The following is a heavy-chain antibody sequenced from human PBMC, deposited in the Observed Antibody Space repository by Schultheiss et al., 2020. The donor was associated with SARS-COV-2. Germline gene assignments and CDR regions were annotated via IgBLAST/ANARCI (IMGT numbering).Heavy chain of an antibody. Sequence: SETLSLTCTVSGGSISSYYWSWIRQPPGKGLEWIGYIYYSGSTNYNPSLKSRVTISVDTSKNQFSLKLSSVTAADTAVYYCARERYYGDYGLIDHWGQGTLVPGSS. CDR1: GGSISSYY. V-gene: IGHV4-59*01. CDR3: ARERYYGDYGLIDH. J-gene: IGHJ4*02. CDR2: IYYSGST. D-gene: IGHD2-21*01.